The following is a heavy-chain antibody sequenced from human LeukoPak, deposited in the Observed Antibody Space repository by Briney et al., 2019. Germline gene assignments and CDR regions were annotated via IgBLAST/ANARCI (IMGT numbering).Heavy chain of an antibody. D-gene: IGHD2-2*02. J-gene: IGHJ6*03. CDR1: GFTFSSYA. CDR3: AKEYCSSTSCYTGNYYYYYYMDV. CDR2: ISGSGGST. Sequence: GGSLSLSCAASGFTFSSYAMSWVRQAPGKGLEWVSAISGSGGSTYYADSVKGRFTISRVNSKNTLYLQMNSLRAEDTAVYYCAKEYCSSTSCYTGNYYYYYYMDVWGKGTTVTVSS. V-gene: IGHV3-23*01.